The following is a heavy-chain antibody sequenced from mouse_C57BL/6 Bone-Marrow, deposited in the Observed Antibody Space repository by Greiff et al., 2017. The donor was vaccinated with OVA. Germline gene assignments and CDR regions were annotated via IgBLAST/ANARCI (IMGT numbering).Heavy chain of an antibody. CDR3: AKRFYYGSSYDWYFDV. D-gene: IGHD1-1*01. CDR1: GFSLTSYG. CDR2: IWGGGST. Sequence: VQLQQSGPGLVAPSQSLSITCTVSGFSLTSYGVDWVRQPPGKGLEWLGVIWGGGSTNYNSALMSRLSISKDNSKSHVFLKMNSLQTDDTAMYYCAKRFYYGSSYDWYFDVWGTGTTVTVSS. V-gene: IGHV2-9*01. J-gene: IGHJ1*03.